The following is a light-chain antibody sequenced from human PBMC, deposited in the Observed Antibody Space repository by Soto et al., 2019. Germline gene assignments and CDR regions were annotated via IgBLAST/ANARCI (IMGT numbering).Light chain of an antibody. Sequence: SALAQPASVSGSPGQSITISCTGTSSDVGRYNYVSWFQQHPGKAPKLLIYDVSNWPSGVSDRFSGSQSGNPASLTISGLQAEEEADYYCSSFTTSSTVVFGTGTKLTVL. CDR2: DVS. CDR3: SSFTTSSTVV. J-gene: IGLJ1*01. CDR1: SSDVGRYNY. V-gene: IGLV2-14*01.